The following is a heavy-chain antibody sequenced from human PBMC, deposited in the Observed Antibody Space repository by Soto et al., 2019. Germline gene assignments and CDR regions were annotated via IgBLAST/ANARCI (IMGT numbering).Heavy chain of an antibody. Sequence: GXSXKVSFKASGASXASYSGSWVRQAPGQGLEWIGGIIPIFRSPTYAQSFKGRVTITADKSTRTAYMELATLKSEDTAVYYCATGGGSSSWFWFDPWGQGTLGTVS. D-gene: IGHD6-13*01. CDR3: ATGGGSSSWFWFDP. CDR2: IIPIFRSP. V-gene: IGHV1-69*06. CDR1: GASXASYS. J-gene: IGHJ5*02.